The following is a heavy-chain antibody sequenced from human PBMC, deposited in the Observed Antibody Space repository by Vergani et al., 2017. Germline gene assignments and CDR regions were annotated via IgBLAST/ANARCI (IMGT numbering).Heavy chain of an antibody. V-gene: IGHV1-3*01. CDR3: ARYSSSSCFDY. Sequence: QVQLVQSGAEVKKPGASVKVSCKASGYTFTSYAMHWVRQAPGQRLEWMGWINAGNGNTKYSQKFQGRVTITRETSASTAYMELSSLRSEDTAVYYCARYSSSSCFDYWGQGTLVTVAS. CDR1: GYTFTSYA. CDR2: INAGNGNT. J-gene: IGHJ4*02. D-gene: IGHD6-6*01.